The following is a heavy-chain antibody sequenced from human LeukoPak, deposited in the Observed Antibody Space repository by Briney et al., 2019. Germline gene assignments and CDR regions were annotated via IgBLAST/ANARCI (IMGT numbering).Heavy chain of an antibody. Sequence: SETLSLTCAVYGGSFSDYYWSWIRQPPRKGLEWIGEINHRGSTNYNPSLKSRVTMSVDTSKNQFSLRLSSVTAADTAVYYCASRGDGDPAGYFDYWGQGTLVTVSS. CDR2: INHRGST. CDR3: ASRGDGDPAGYFDY. D-gene: IGHD2-21*02. V-gene: IGHV4-34*01. J-gene: IGHJ4*02. CDR1: GGSFSDYY.